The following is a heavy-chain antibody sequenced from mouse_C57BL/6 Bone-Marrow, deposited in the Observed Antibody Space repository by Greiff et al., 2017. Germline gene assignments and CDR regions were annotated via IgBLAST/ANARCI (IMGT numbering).Heavy chain of an antibody. CDR1: GFTFSAFY. CDR3: ARDEGLLRYPLAY. CDR2: SRNKANDYTT. V-gene: IGHV7-1*01. J-gene: IGHJ3*01. D-gene: IGHD1-1*01. Sequence: EVQLVESGGGLVQSGRSLRLSCATSGFTFSAFYMEWVRPAPGKGLEWIAASRNKANDYTTEYSASVKGRFIVSRDTSQSILYLQMNALRAEDTAIYYCARDEGLLRYPLAYWGQGTLVTVSA.